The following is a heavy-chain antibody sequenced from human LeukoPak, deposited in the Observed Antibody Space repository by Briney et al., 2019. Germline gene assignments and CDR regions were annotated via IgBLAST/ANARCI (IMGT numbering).Heavy chain of an antibody. CDR3: ARRAAAGRYYYYYMDV. Sequence: SVKVSCKASGGTFSSYAISWVRQAPGQGLEWMGGIIPIFGTANYAQKFQGRVTITTDESTSTAYMELSSLRSEDTAVYYCARRAAAGRYYYYYMDVWGKGTTVTVSS. V-gene: IGHV1-69*05. D-gene: IGHD6-13*01. J-gene: IGHJ6*03. CDR1: GGTFSSYA. CDR2: IIPIFGTA.